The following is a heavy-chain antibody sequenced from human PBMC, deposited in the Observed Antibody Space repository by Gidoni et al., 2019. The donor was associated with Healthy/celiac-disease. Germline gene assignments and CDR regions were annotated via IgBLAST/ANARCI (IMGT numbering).Heavy chain of an antibody. V-gene: IGHV3-30*18. CDR3: AKERIAVAGQLYYYYYGMDV. CDR2: ISYDGSNK. J-gene: IGHJ6*02. CDR1: GFTFSSYG. Sequence: QVQLVESGGGVVQPGRSLRLSGAASGFTFSSYGMHWVRQAPGTGLEWGAVISYDGSNKYYADSVKGRFTISRDNSKNTLYLQMNSLRAEDTAVYYCAKERIAVAGQLYYYYYGMDVWGQGTTVTVSS. D-gene: IGHD6-19*01.